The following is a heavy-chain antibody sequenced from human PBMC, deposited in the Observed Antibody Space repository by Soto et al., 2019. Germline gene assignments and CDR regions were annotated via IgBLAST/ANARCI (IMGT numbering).Heavy chain of an antibody. CDR1: GFTFSDHY. CDR2: ISSSSSDT. CDR3: AREVVVARTWGFDP. Sequence: QVQLVESGGGLVKPGGSLRLSCAASGFTFSDHYMTWIRQAPGKGLECISYISSSSSDTNYADSVKGRFTISRDNAKNSLYLQMNSLRAEDTAVYYCAREVVVARTWGFDPWGQGTLVTVSS. V-gene: IGHV3-11*05. J-gene: IGHJ5*02. D-gene: IGHD2-15*01.